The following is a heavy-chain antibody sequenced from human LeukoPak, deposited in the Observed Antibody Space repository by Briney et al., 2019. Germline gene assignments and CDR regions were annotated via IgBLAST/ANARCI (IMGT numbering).Heavy chain of an antibody. Sequence: GGSLRLSRAASGFTFGNNYMTWVRQAPGKGLEWVANIKQDASATAYVGSVKGRFTISRDNARNSLYLQMNSLRAEDTAVYYCARWSYSSGWFIDNWGQGTLDTVSS. CDR1: GFTFGNNY. V-gene: IGHV3-7*01. J-gene: IGHJ4*02. CDR2: IKQDASAT. CDR3: ARWSYSSGWFIDN. D-gene: IGHD6-19*01.